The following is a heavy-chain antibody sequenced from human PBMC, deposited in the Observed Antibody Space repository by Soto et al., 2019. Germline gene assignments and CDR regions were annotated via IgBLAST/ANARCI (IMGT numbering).Heavy chain of an antibody. V-gene: IGHV4-31*01. CDR2: IHTSGST. D-gene: IGHD6-19*01. J-gene: IGHJ4*02. Sequence: QVQLQESGPGLVKPSQTLSLTCLVSGASVSGDGSYCSWIRQHPGKGLEFIGYIHTSGSTYSNPSLENLVAMSIDTAKNQFSLRLSSVTAAASAVYFCARDLGSEQWFFDNWGQGILVTVSS. CDR1: GASVSGDGSY. CDR3: ARDLGSEQWFFDN.